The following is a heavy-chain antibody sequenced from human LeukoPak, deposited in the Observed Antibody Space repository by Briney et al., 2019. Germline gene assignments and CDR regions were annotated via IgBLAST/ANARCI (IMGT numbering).Heavy chain of an antibody. CDR3: RDPFDY. CDR2: IYYDGSSK. J-gene: IGHJ4*02. CDR1: GFTFSNYG. V-gene: IGHV3-30*02. Sequence: GGSLRLSCAASGFTFSNYGIHWVRQAPGKGLEWVAFIYYDGSSKYYAGSVKGRFTISRDNSKNTVYLQMNSLRGEDTAVYYCRDPFDYWGQGTLVTVSS.